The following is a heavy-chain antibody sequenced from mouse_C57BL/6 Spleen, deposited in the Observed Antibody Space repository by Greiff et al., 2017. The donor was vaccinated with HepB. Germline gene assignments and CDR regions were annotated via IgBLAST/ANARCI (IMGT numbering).Heavy chain of an antibody. D-gene: IGHD1-1*01. CDR2: INPYNGDT. CDR3: ARTPHYYGSSYDAMDY. CDR1: GYSFTGYF. J-gene: IGHJ4*01. V-gene: IGHV1-20*01. Sequence: VQLQQSGPELVKPGDSVKISCKASGYSFTGYFMNWVMQSHGKSLEWIGRINPYNGDTFYNQKFKGKATLTVDKSSSTAHMELRSLTSEDSAVYYCARTPHYYGSSYDAMDYWGQGTSVTVSS.